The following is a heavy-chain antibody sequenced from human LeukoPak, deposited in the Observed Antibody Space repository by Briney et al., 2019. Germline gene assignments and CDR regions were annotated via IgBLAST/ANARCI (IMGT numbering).Heavy chain of an antibody. D-gene: IGHD6-13*01. CDR3: AREKIAATGTGWFDP. V-gene: IGHV3-30-3*01. CDR1: GFAFSSYA. CDR2: ISDDGSKT. Sequence: QAGGSLRLSCTGSGFAFSSYAIHWVRQAPGKGLEWVGVISDDGSKTYYADSVKGRFTISRDNSKNTLLLQTNSLRPEDTAVYYCAREKIAATGTGWFDPWGQGTLVTVSS. J-gene: IGHJ5*02.